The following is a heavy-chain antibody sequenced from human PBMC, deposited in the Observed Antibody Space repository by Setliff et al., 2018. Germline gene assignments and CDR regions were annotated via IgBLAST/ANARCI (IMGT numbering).Heavy chain of an antibody. J-gene: IGHJ2*01. Sequence: PSETLSLTCTVSGGSISYYYWSWIRQPPGKGLELIGYVHTSGTTNYNPSLKSRVTVSVDTSKNQFSLRLSSVTAADTAVYYCARVAYYHDSSGYYYDLNWYFDLWGRGTLVTVSS. CDR3: ARVAYYHDSSGYYYDLNWYFDL. D-gene: IGHD3-22*01. CDR2: VHTSGTT. CDR1: GGSISYYY. V-gene: IGHV4-4*08.